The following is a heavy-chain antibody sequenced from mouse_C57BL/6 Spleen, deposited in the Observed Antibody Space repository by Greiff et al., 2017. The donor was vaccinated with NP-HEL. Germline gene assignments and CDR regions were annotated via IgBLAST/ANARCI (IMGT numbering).Heavy chain of an antibody. Sequence: EVQGVESGGGLVKPGGSLKLSCAASGFTFSSYAMSWVRQTPEKRLEWVATISDGGSYTYYPDNVKGRFTISRDNAKNNLYLQMSHLKSEDTAMYYCARDRGYYGSFFDYWGQGTTLTVSS. V-gene: IGHV5-4*01. CDR2: ISDGGSYT. CDR3: ARDRGYYGSFFDY. D-gene: IGHD1-1*01. CDR1: GFTFSSYA. J-gene: IGHJ2*01.